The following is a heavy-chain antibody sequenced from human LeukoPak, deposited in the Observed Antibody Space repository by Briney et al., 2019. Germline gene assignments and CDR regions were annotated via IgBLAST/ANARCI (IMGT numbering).Heavy chain of an antibody. CDR1: GGSISSSSYY. CDR3: ARSVRLGELSHHRGYYFDY. V-gene: IGHV4-39*07. CDR2: IYYSGST. J-gene: IGHJ4*02. D-gene: IGHD3-16*02. Sequence: PSETLSLTCTVSGGSISSSSYYLGWIRQPPGKGLESIVSIYYSGSTNYNPSLKSRVTISVDTSKNQFSLKLSSVTAADTAVYYCARSVRLGELSHHRGYYFDYWGQGTLVTVSS.